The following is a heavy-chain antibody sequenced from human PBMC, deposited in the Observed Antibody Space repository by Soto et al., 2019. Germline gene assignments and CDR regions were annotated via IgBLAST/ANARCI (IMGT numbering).Heavy chain of an antibody. J-gene: IGHJ4*02. V-gene: IGHV3-9*01. D-gene: IGHD3-16*02. CDR1: GFTFDDYA. CDR2: ISWNSGSI. Sequence: PGGSLRLSCAASGFTFDDYAMHWVRQAPGKGLEWVSGISWNSGSIGYADSVKGRFTISRDNAKNSLYLQMNSLRAEDTALYYCAKNRSGPWGQGTLVTAPQ. CDR3: AKNRSGP.